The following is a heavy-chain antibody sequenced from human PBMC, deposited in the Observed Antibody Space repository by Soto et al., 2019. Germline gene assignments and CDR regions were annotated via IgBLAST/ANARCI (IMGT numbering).Heavy chain of an antibody. CDR1: GFTFSTYA. J-gene: IGHJ4*02. D-gene: IGHD6-13*01. Sequence: GGSLRLSCAASGFTFSTYAMSWVRQAPGKGLEWVSVITGSGDNTYYADSVKGRFTISRDNSQNTLYLQMNGLRAEDTAVYYCGKEAWYGRYWGQGPLVTGSS. CDR3: GKEAWYGRY. V-gene: IGHV3-23*01. CDR2: ITGSGDNT.